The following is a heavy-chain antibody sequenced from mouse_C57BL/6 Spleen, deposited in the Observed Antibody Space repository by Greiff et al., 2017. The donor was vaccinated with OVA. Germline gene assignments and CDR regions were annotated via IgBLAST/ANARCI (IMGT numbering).Heavy chain of an antibody. D-gene: IGHD1-1*01. Sequence: VQLQQSVAELVRPGASVKLSCTASGFNIKNTYMHWVKQRPEQGLEWIGRIDPANGNTKYAPKFQGKATITADTSSNTAYLQLSILTSEDTAIYYCAICTTVVAKYFDVWGTGTTVTVSS. CDR1: GFNIKNTY. J-gene: IGHJ1*03. CDR2: IDPANGNT. V-gene: IGHV14-3*01. CDR3: AICTTVVAKYFDV.